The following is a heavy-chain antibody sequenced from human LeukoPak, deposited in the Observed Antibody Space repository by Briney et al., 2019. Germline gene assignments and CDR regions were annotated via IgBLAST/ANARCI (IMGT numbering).Heavy chain of an antibody. V-gene: IGHV4-4*07. CDR3: ARGLVGDTAMLSE. J-gene: IGHJ4*02. Sequence: PSQTLSLTCAVSGGSFSIYSWSWIRQPAGKGLEWIGRFFTSGTTNYNPSLKSRVTMSVDTSKNHFSLKLTSVTAADTAVYYCARGLVGDTAMLSEWGQGTLVTVSS. D-gene: IGHD5-18*01. CDR1: GGSFSIYS. CDR2: FFTSGTT.